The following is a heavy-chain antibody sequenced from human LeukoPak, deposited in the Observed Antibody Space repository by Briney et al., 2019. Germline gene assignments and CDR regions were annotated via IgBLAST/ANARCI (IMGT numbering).Heavy chain of an antibody. D-gene: IGHD3-22*01. CDR1: GGSFTDYF. V-gene: IGHV4-34*01. CDR3: ARGRIAKIVVVHSFSYGMDV. Sequence: SETLSLNCSVYGGSFTDYFWTWIRQPPGKGLEWIGEINVYTGDTKYDSSLNSRVSISLEKSKNQISLELRSVTAADTAVYYCARGRIAKIVVVHSFSYGMDVWGQGTTVAVSS. J-gene: IGHJ6*02. CDR2: INVYTGDT.